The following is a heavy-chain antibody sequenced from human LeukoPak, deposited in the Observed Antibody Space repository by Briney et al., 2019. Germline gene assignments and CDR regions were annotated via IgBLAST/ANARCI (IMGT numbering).Heavy chain of an antibody. CDR3: ARVFEGGDYGGYYYGMDV. J-gene: IGHJ6*02. CDR2: ISAYNGNT. CDR1: GYTFTSYG. Sequence: GASVKVSCKASGYTFTSYGITWGRQAPGQGLEWMGWISAYNGNTNYAQKLQGRVTMTTDTSTSTAYMELRSLRSDDTAVYYCARVFEGGDYGGYYYGMDVWGQGTTVTVSS. V-gene: IGHV1-18*01. D-gene: IGHD4-17*01.